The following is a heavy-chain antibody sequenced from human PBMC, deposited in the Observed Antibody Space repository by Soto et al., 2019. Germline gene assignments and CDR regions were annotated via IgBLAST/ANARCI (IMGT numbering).Heavy chain of an antibody. CDR2: ITYDGGSE. Sequence: QVQVVESGGGVVQPGRSLRLSCAASGFTLSSCGMHWVRQAPGKGLEWVGVITYDGGSEHYADFVKGRFTISRGSSENTVYLQMNSMRVEDSAVYYCAKEQSSGDDRVVDYWGQGTLVTVSS. J-gene: IGHJ4*02. D-gene: IGHD6-19*01. CDR1: GFTLSSCG. V-gene: IGHV3-30*18. CDR3: AKEQSSGDDRVVDY.